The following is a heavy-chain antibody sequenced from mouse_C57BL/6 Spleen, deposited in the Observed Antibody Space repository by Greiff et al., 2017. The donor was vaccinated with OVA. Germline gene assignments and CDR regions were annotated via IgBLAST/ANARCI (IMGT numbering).Heavy chain of an antibody. J-gene: IGHJ4*01. Sequence: VQLKESGGGLVQPGGSLKLSCAASGFTFSDYYMYWVRQTPEKRLEWVAYISNGGGSTYYPDTVKGRFTISRDNAKNTLYLQMSRLKSEDTAMYYCARSDGGAMDYWGQGTSVTVSS. CDR2: ISNGGGST. V-gene: IGHV5-12*01. CDR3: ARSDGGAMDY. CDR1: GFTFSDYY. D-gene: IGHD2-3*01.